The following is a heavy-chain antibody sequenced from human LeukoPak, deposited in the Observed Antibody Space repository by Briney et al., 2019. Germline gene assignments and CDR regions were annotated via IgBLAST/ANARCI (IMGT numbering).Heavy chain of an antibody. J-gene: IGHJ4*02. CDR2: IHYTGST. V-gene: IGHV4-59*08. CDR3: ARHPSSGWYSFEY. Sequence: SETLSLTCTVSGGSITTYYWSWIRQPPGKGLEWIGYIHYTGSTKSNPSLKSRVTISVDTSKNQFSLKLSSVAAADTAVYYCARHPSSGWYSFEYWGQGTLVTVSS. D-gene: IGHD6-19*01. CDR1: GGSITTYY.